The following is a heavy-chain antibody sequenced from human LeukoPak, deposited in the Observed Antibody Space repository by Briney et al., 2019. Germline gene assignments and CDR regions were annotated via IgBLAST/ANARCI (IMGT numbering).Heavy chain of an antibody. Sequence: PGRSLRLSCAASGFSVSSNYMNWVRQAPGKGLEWVSVIYSGGRTYYADSVKGRFIISRDNSKNTLYLQMNSLRAEDTAVYYCARGDRAASGFDYWGQGTLVTVSS. J-gene: IGHJ4*02. CDR1: GFSVSSNY. D-gene: IGHD2-15*01. V-gene: IGHV3-66*01. CDR2: IYSGGRT. CDR3: ARGDRAASGFDY.